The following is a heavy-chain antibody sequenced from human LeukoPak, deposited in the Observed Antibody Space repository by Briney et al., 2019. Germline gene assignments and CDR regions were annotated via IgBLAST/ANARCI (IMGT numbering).Heavy chain of an antibody. Sequence: GASVKVSCKASGYTFTSYGISWVRQAPGQGLEWMGWISAYNGNTNYAQKLQGRVTMTTDTSTSTAYMELRSLRSDDTAVYYCGRDPLEYYYDSSGQDYWGQGTLVTVSS. CDR3: GRDPLEYYYDSSGQDY. CDR2: ISAYNGNT. J-gene: IGHJ4*02. CDR1: GYTFTSYG. V-gene: IGHV1-18*01. D-gene: IGHD3-22*01.